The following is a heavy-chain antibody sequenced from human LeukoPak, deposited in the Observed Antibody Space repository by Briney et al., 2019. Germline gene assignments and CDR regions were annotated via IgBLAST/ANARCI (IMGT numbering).Heavy chain of an antibody. CDR3: ARTKPRYCSSTSCPSHWFDP. CDR1: GYTFTSYG. V-gene: IGHV1-18*01. D-gene: IGHD2-2*01. Sequence: ASVKVSCKASGYTFTSYGISWVRQDPGQGLEWMGWISAYNGNTNYAQKLQGRVTMTTDTSTSTAYMELRSLRSDDTAVYYCARTKPRYCSSTSCPSHWFDPWGQGTLVTVSS. J-gene: IGHJ5*02. CDR2: ISAYNGNT.